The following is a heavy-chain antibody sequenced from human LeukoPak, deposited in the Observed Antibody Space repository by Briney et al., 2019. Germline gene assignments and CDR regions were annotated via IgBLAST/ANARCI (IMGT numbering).Heavy chain of an antibody. Sequence: PGGSPRLSCAASGFTFSIYAMHWVRQAPGKGLEYVSAITSNGGSAYYANSVKGRFTISRDNSKNTLYLQMGSLRAEDMAVYYCARESCDSTTCYKTIDYWGQGTLVTVSS. CDR2: ITSNGGSA. D-gene: IGHD2-2*02. CDR3: ARESCDSTTCYKTIDY. V-gene: IGHV3-64*01. J-gene: IGHJ4*02. CDR1: GFTFSIYA.